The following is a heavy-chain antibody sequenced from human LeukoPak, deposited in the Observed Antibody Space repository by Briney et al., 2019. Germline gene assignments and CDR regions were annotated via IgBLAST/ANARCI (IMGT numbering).Heavy chain of an antibody. V-gene: IGHV3-30*02. J-gene: IGHJ3*02. Sequence: GGSLRLSCAASGFIFSDYGMHWVRQAPGKGLEWVAFIRYDGSNKYYADSVKGRFTISRDNSKNTLYLQMGSLRAEDMAVYYCARDSTTGTTLDAFDIWGQGTMVTVSS. D-gene: IGHD1-1*01. CDR2: IRYDGSNK. CDR1: GFIFSDYG. CDR3: ARDSTTGTTLDAFDI.